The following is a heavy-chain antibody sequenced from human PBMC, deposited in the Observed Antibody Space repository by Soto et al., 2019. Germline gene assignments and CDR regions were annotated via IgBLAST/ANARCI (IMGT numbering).Heavy chain of an antibody. CDR2: IYYSGST. D-gene: IGHD3-22*01. CDR3: ESQRYDSSGYYSYAFDI. V-gene: IGHV4-39*01. Sequence: SATXSLTCTVSVCSIIISSYYLCWIRQPPGKGLEWIGSIYYSGSTYYNPSLKSRVTISVDTSKNQFSLKLSSVTAADTAVYYCESQRYDSSGYYSYAFDIWGQGTMV. CDR1: VCSIIISSYY. J-gene: IGHJ3*02.